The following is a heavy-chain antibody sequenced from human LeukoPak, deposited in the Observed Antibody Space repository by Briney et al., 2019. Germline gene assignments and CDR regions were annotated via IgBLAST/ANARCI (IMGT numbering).Heavy chain of an antibody. CDR2: ISNNGGYT. J-gene: IGHJ4*02. Sequence: PGGSLRLSCAASEFTFSSSAMSWVRQAPGKGLEWVSAISNNGGYTYYADSVQGRFTISRDNSKSTLCLQMNSLRAEGTAVYYCAKQLGYCSDGSCYFPYWGQGTLVTVSS. D-gene: IGHD2-15*01. CDR3: AKQLGYCSDGSCYFPY. V-gene: IGHV3-23*01. CDR1: EFTFSSSA.